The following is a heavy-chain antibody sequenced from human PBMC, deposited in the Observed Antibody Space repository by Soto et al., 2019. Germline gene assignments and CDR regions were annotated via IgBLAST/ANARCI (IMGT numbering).Heavy chain of an antibody. Sequence: GESLKISCEVSGFSVTANYMSWVRQAPGKGLEWVSAISGSGGSTYYADSVKGRFTISRDNAKNSLYLQMNSQRAEDTAVYYCATEYCRGGSCYSPWFDPWGQGTLVTVSS. V-gene: IGHV3-23*01. D-gene: IGHD2-15*01. J-gene: IGHJ5*02. CDR2: ISGSGGST. CDR3: ATEYCRGGSCYSPWFDP. CDR1: GFSVTANY.